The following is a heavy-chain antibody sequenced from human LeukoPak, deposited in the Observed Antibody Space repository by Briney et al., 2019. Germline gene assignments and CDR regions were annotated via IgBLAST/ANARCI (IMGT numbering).Heavy chain of an antibody. D-gene: IGHD3-3*01. CDR2: INHSGST. Sequence: PSETLSPTCAVYGGSFSGYYWSWIRQPPGKGLEWIGEINHSGSTNYNPSLKSRVTISVDTSKNQFSLKLSSVTAADTAVYYCARHRRGYDFWSGYRFDYWGQGTLVTVSS. V-gene: IGHV4-34*01. CDR3: ARHRRGYDFWSGYRFDY. J-gene: IGHJ4*02. CDR1: GGSFSGYY.